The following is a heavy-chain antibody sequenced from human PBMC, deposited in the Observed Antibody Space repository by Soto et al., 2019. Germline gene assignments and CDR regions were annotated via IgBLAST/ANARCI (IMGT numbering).Heavy chain of an antibody. V-gene: IGHV3-30-3*01. J-gene: IGHJ6*02. CDR2: ISYDGSNK. D-gene: IGHD2-15*01. CDR1: GFTFSSYA. Sequence: PGGSLRLSCAASGFTFSSYAMHWVRQAPGKGLEWVAVISYDGSNKYYADSVKGRFTISRDNSKNTLYLQMNSLRAEDTAVYYCARDSVDIGSCSGGSCSQTYYYYYGMDVWGQGTTVTVSS. CDR3: ARDSVDIGSCSGGSCSQTYYYYYGMDV.